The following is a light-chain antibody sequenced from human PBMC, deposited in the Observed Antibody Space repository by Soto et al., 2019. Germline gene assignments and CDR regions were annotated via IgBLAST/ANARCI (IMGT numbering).Light chain of an antibody. J-gene: IGLJ3*02. CDR2: ENN. CDR1: RSNIGAGYE. Sequence: QSVLTQPPSVSGAPGQRVTISCAGNRSNIGAGYEVHWCQQSPGTAPKLLIHENNNRPSGVPARFSGSKTGTSASLDITGLQAEDEAEYYCQSYDNNLNGWVFGGGTQLPVL. CDR3: QSYDNNLNGWV. V-gene: IGLV1-40*01.